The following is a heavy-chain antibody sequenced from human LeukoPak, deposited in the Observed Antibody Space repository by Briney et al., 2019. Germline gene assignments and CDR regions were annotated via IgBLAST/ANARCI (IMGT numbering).Heavy chain of an antibody. CDR2: IYHSGST. V-gene: IGHV4-38-2*01. CDR1: GYSISSGYY. D-gene: IGHD2-2*02. J-gene: IGHJ3*02. CDR3: ARHGYGIVVVPAAIPDAFDI. Sequence: SETLSLTCAVSGYSISSGYYWGWIRQPPGKGLEWIGSIYHSGSTYYNPSLKRRVTISVDTSKNQFSLKLSSVTAADTAVYYCARHGYGIVVVPAAIPDAFDIWGQGTMVTVSS.